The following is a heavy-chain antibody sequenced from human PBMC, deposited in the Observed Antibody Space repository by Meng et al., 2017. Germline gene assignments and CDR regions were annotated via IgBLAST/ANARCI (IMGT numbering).Heavy chain of an antibody. CDR2: IIPIFGTA. Sequence: HGQLVQAGAEVKKPGSSVKASCKVSGGTFSSYAISWVRQAPGQGLEWMGGIIPIFGTANYAQKFQGRVTITADKSTSTAYMELSSLRSEDTAVYYCARDGVGATEGYFDYWGQGTLVTVSS. CDR1: GGTFSSYA. CDR3: ARDGVGATEGYFDY. J-gene: IGHJ4*02. V-gene: IGHV1-69*06. D-gene: IGHD1-26*01.